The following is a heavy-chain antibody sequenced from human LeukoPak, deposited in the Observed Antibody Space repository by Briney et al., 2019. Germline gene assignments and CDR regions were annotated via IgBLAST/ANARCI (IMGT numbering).Heavy chain of an antibody. CDR1: GFTFSSYA. CDR2: ISGSGGST. V-gene: IGHV3-23*01. D-gene: IGHD3-22*01. J-gene: IGHJ4*02. Sequence: GGSLRLSCAASGFTFSSYAMSWVRQAPGTGLEWVSAISGSGGSTYYADSVKGRFTISRDNSKNTLYLQMNSLRAEDTAVYYCAKGSYYDSSGLWAYWGQGTLVTVSS. CDR3: AKGSYYDSSGLWAY.